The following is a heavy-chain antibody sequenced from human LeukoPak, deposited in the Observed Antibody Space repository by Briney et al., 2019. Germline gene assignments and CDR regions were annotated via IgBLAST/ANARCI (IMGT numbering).Heavy chain of an antibody. Sequence: GGSLRLSCAASGFTFSSHAMSWVRQAPGKGLEWVSGISGSGSSTNYADSVKGRFTISRDNSKNTLYLQMNSLRAEDTAVYYCARESQSAYYFDSSGYEDAFDIWGQGTMVTVSS. J-gene: IGHJ3*02. CDR2: ISGSGSST. CDR1: GFTFSSHA. V-gene: IGHV3-23*01. D-gene: IGHD3-22*01. CDR3: ARESQSAYYFDSSGYEDAFDI.